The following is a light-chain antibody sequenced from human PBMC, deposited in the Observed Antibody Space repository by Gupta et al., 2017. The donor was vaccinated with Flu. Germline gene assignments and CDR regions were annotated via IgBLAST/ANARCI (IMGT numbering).Light chain of an antibody. Sequence: DTQLTQSPSFLSASVGDRVTLTCRASQDISRYLAWYQQKPGKAPQCLVYAASTLQSGVPSRFSGSGSGTEFTLTISSLQPEDFATYYCQQLNAYPLTFGGGTKVEI. CDR2: AAS. CDR3: QQLNAYPLT. CDR1: QDISRY. V-gene: IGKV1-9*01. J-gene: IGKJ4*01.